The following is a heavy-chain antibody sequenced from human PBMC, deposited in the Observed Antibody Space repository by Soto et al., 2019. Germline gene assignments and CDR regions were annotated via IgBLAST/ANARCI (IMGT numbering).Heavy chain of an antibody. J-gene: IGHJ5*02. D-gene: IGHD1-1*01. CDR3: PDLHSFPARRSFD. CDR2: ISATGDTI. V-gene: IGHV3-48*03. Sequence: RLSLGKDLEWISVISATGDTIYYADSVEGRFTISRDNAKNSLYLQRSSLRAEDSAVYYRPDLHSFPARRSFD.